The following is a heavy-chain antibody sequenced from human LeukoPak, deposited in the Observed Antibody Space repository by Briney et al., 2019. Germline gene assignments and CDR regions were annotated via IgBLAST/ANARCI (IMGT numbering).Heavy chain of an antibody. D-gene: IGHD3-22*01. CDR1: GFTLSSYA. CDR2: ISGTSGST. Sequence: GGSLRLSCAAPGFTLSSYAMSWVRQAPGKGLEWVSTISGTSGSTYYADSVKGRFTISRDNSKNTLYLQMNSLRAEDTAVYYCARVGPLSGYWGAFDIWGQGTMVTVSS. V-gene: IGHV3-23*01. CDR3: ARVGPLSGYWGAFDI. J-gene: IGHJ3*02.